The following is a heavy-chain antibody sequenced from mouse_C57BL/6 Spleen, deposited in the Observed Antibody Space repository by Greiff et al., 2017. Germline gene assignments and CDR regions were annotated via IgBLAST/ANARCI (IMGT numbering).Heavy chain of an antibody. D-gene: IGHD2-4*01. CDR3: AREGPLYYDYDGGNAMDY. Sequence: QVHVKQSGAELARPGASVKLSCKASGYTFTSYGISWVKQRTGQGLEWIGEIYPRSGNTYYNEKFKGKATLTADKSSSTAYMELRSLTSEDSAVYFCAREGPLYYDYDGGNAMDYWGQGTSVTVSS. CDR1: GYTFTSYG. CDR2: IYPRSGNT. V-gene: IGHV1-81*01. J-gene: IGHJ4*01.